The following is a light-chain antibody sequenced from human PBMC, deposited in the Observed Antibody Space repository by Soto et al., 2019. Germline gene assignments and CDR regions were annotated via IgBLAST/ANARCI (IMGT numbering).Light chain of an antibody. CDR1: QGIRND. CDR3: QQFYMYHIT. CDR2: AAS. Sequence: AIQMTQSPSSLSASVGDRVTITCRASQGIRNDLGWYQQKPGKATKHLIYAASSLQSGVPSRFSGSGSGTDFTLTISSMQHEDFATYYCQQFYMYHITFGQGTRLEIK. J-gene: IGKJ5*01. V-gene: IGKV1-6*01.